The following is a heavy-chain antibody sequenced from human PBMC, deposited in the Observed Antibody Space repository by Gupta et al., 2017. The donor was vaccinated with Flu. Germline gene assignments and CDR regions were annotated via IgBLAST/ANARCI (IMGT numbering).Heavy chain of an antibody. Sequence: QLLLQESGPGLVRPSETLSLMCTVSGDSIRTSDYYWGWLRRPPGQGLEWIGTIYYDGTAYYNPSLKSRVTMSIDTSKTHFSLNLRSVTAADTAVFYCARLLQTAAASAWGRGTLVTVSS. CDR3: ARLLQTAAASA. V-gene: IGHV4-39*02. CDR1: GDSIRTSDYY. CDR2: IYYDGTA. J-gene: IGHJ4*02. D-gene: IGHD6-13*01.